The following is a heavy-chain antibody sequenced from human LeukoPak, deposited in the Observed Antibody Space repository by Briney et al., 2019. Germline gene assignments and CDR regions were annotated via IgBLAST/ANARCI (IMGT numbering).Heavy chain of an antibody. J-gene: IGHJ4*01. CDR2: IYYSGST. Sequence: NPSETLSLTCTVSGGSISSSSYYWGWIRQPPGKGLEWIGSIYYSGSTYYNPSLKSRVTISVDTSRNQVSLKLTFLTAADTAVYYCAKSDGYGLIDYWGQGTLVTVSS. D-gene: IGHD2-21*02. CDR1: GGSISSSSYY. CDR3: AKSDGYGLIDY. V-gene: IGHV4-39*01.